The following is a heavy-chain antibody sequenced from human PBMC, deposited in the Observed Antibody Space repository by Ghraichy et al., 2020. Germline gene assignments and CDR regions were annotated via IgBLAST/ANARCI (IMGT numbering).Heavy chain of an antibody. J-gene: IGHJ6*02. D-gene: IGHD2-15*01. CDR2: IKGNGEAT. Sequence: GESLNISCAASGFTFQNYGMNWVRQGPGKGLEWLSGIKGNGEATFYADSVKGRFTISRDNSKNTLYLQINSLRAEDTAVYYCAKRSVLVDHVHYGMDGWGQGTKVAVSS. CDR3: AKRSVLVDHVHYGMDG. V-gene: IGHV3-23*01. CDR1: GFTFQNYG.